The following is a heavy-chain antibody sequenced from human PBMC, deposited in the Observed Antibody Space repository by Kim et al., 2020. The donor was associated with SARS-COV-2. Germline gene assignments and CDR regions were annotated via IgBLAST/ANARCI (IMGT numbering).Heavy chain of an antibody. CDR3: ARVGYSGSYWGSI. Sequence: YVVCGKGRFTISRDNAKNSLYLQMNSRRAEDTAVYYCARVGYSGSYWGSIWGQGTLVTVSS. D-gene: IGHD1-26*01. J-gene: IGHJ4*02. V-gene: IGHV3-7*01.